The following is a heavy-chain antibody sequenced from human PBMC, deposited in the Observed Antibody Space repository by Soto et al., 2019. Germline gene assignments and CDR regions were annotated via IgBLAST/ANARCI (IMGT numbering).Heavy chain of an antibody. CDR1: GYTFTGYY. D-gene: IGHD6-19*01. V-gene: IGHV1-2*02. J-gene: IGHJ6*02. Sequence: ASVKVSCKASGYTFTGYYMHWVRQAPGQGLEWMGWINPNSGGTNYAQKFQGRVTMTRDTSISTAYMELSRLRSDDTAVYYCARDFDPYSSGRYGYYYYYGMDVWGQGTTVTVSS. CDR2: INPNSGGT. CDR3: ARDFDPYSSGRYGYYYYYGMDV.